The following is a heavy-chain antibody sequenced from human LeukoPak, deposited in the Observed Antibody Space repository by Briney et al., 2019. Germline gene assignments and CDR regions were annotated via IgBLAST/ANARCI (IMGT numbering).Heavy chain of an antibody. CDR3: AKGYSSGWSFHYYYIAV. V-gene: IGHV4-39*01. CDR2: MYYSGST. Sequence: SETLSLTCTVSGGSISTSSSYWGWIRQPPGMRLEWIGTMYYSGSTYYNPSLKSRVTISVDTSKNQFSLKLSSVTAADTAVYYCAKGYSSGWSFHYYYIAVWGKGTTVTVSS. D-gene: IGHD6-19*01. CDR1: GGSISTSSSY. J-gene: IGHJ6*03.